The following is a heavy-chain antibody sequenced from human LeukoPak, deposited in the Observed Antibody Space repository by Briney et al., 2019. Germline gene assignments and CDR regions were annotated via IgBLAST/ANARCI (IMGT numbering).Heavy chain of an antibody. CDR1: RLTFSNYA. V-gene: IGHV3-23*01. CDR3: AKDKYSSGWYFFDY. D-gene: IGHD6-19*01. CDR2: ISGSGSTT. J-gene: IGHJ4*02. Sequence: GGSLRLSCAASRLTFSNYAMTWVRQAPGKGLEWVSAISGSGSTTYYGDSVKGRFTISRDNSKNTLYLQMNSLRAEDTAVYYCAKDKYSSGWYFFDYWGQGSLVTVSS.